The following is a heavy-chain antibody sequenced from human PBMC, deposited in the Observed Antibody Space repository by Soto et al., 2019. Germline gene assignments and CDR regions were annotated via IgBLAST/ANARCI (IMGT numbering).Heavy chain of an antibody. Sequence: SQTLSLTCAISGDSVSSNSAAWNWIRQSPSRGLEWLGRTYYRSKWYNDYAVSVKSRITINPDTSKNQFSLQLNSVTPEDTAVYYCARXLRYCSSTSCPYYGMDVWGQGTTVTVSS. D-gene: IGHD2-2*01. CDR3: ARXLRYCSSTSCPYYGMDV. V-gene: IGHV6-1*01. J-gene: IGHJ6*02. CDR1: GDSVSSNSAA. CDR2: TYYRSKWYN.